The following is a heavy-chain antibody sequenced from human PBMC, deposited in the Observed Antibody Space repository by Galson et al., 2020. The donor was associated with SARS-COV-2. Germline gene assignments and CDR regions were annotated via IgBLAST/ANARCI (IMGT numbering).Heavy chain of an antibody. D-gene: IGHD2-21*02. CDR3: AREGVVTPSFFDY. V-gene: IGHV4-31*03. Sequence: ETSETLSLTCTVSGGSISSGAYSWTWIRQRPGKGLEWIGRIYNSGSTYYSPSLKSRLTISVDTSKNQFSLKLSSVTAADTAVYYCAREGVVTPSFFDYWGQGTLVTVSS. J-gene: IGHJ4*02. CDR2: IYNSGST. CDR1: GGSISSGAYS.